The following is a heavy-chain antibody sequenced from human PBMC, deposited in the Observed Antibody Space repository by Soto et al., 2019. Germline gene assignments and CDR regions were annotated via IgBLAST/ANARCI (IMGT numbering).Heavy chain of an antibody. CDR3: VRDSGAKLSSS. CDR1: GGTFSSYR. J-gene: IGHJ4*02. V-gene: IGHV1-69*01. Sequence: QVQLIQSEAEVKKPGSSVKVSCKASGGTFSSYRINWVRQAPGQGLEWAGGIVPIYRTADYAQKFQGRVTITADESARTSYMELRSLKSQDTAVYYCVRDSGAKLSSSWGQGTLVTVSS. D-gene: IGHD6-13*01. CDR2: IVPIYRTA.